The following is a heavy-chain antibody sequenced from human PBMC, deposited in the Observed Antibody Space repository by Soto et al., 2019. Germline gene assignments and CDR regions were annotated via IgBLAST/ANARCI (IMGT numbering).Heavy chain of an antibody. CDR3: ARVGSGSYYYYYYGMDV. V-gene: IGHV1-69*13. CDR2: IIPIFGTA. J-gene: IGHJ6*02. CDR1: GGTFSSYA. Sequence: EASVKVSCKASGGTFSSYAISWVRQAPGQGLEWMGGIIPIFGTANYAQKFQGRVTITADESTSTAYMELSSLRSEDTAVYYCARVGSGSYYYYYYGMDVWGQGTTVTVSS. D-gene: IGHD1-26*01.